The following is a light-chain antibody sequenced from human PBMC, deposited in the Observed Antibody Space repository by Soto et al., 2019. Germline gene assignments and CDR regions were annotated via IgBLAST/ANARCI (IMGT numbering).Light chain of an antibody. V-gene: IGKV3-15*01. CDR2: GAS. CDR1: QSVSSY. Sequence: IVMTQSPASLSVSPGESATLSCRASQSVSSYLAWYQQKPGQAPRLLVYGASTRATGIPGRFSGSGSGTEFTLTISSLQSEDFAVYYCQQYNNRPPWTFGQGTKVEIK. CDR3: QQYNNRPPWT. J-gene: IGKJ1*01.